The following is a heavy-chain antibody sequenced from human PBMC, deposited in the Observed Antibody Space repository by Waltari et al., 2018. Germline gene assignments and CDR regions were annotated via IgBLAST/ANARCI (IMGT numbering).Heavy chain of an antibody. CDR1: GFTFSSYA. J-gene: IGHJ4*02. CDR2: IRGSGGST. Sequence: EVQLVESGGGLVQPGGSLRLSCAASGFTFSSYAMSWVRQAPGKGLEWFSAIRGSGGSTYYADSVKGRFTISRDNSKNTLYLQMNSLRAEDTAVYYCAKASYSSGWYLSFDYWGQGTLVTVSS. D-gene: IGHD6-19*01. V-gene: IGHV3-23*04. CDR3: AKASYSSGWYLSFDY.